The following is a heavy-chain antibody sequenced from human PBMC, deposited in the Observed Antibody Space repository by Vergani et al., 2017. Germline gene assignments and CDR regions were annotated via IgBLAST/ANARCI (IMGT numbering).Heavy chain of an antibody. CDR2: IIPIFGTA. CDR3: ARDRDCSSTSCYTSNYYYYMDV. CDR1: GGTFSSYA. V-gene: IGHV1-69*01. D-gene: IGHD2-2*02. Sequence: QVQLVQSGAEVKKPGSSVKVSCKASGGTFSSYAISWVRQAPGQGLEWMGGIIPIFGTANYAQKFPGRVTITADESTSTAYMELSSLRSEDTAVYYCARDRDCSSTSCYTSNYYYYMDVWGKGTTVTVSS. J-gene: IGHJ6*03.